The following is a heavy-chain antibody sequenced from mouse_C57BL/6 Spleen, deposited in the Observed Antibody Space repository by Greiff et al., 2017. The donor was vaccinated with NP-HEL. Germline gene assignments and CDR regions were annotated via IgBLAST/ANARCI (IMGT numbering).Heavy chain of an antibody. Sequence: QVQLQQSGAELARPGASVKLSCKASGYTFTSYGISWVKQRTGQGLEWIGEIYPRSGNTYYNEKFKGKATLTADKSSSTAYMELRSLTSDDSAVYFCARTFYYGSSYEGYFYVWGTGTTVTVSS. CDR1: GYTFTSYG. J-gene: IGHJ1*03. CDR2: IYPRSGNT. D-gene: IGHD1-1*01. CDR3: ARTFYYGSSYEGYFYV. V-gene: IGHV1-81*01.